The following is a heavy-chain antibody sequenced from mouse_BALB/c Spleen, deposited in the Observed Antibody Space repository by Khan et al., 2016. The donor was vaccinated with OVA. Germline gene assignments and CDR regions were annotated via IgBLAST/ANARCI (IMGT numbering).Heavy chain of an antibody. D-gene: IGHD2-12*01. CDR1: GFNIKNTY. CDR2: IDAENGNT. CDR3: AYSLRLRPIAY. V-gene: IGHV14-3*02. Sequence: EVQLQESGAEFVKPGASVRLSCTAPGFNIKNTYIHGLKQRPEKGLEWIGRIDAENGNTKYGPKFQGKATLTADKYYNNAYLQHRSMTYEDTAVSYCAYSLRLRPIAYWGHRTSVTVSS. J-gene: IGHJ4*01.